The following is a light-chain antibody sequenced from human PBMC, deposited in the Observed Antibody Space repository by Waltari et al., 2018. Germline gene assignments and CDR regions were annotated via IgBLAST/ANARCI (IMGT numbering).Light chain of an antibody. CDR1: SSNIGTNY. CDR3: TAWDNSLSSVL. V-gene: IGLV1-47*02. Sequence: QSVLTQPPSASGAPGQSVTISCSGSSSNIGTNYVYWYQQFPGTAPKLLIYYSTQRPSGVPDRFSGSKSGTSASLAITCLRSEDEADYYCTAWDNSLSSVLFGGGTRLTVL. CDR2: YST. J-gene: IGLJ2*01.